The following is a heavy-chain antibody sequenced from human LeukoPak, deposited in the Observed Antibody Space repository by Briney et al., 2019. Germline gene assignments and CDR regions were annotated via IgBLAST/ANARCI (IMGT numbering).Heavy chain of an antibody. V-gene: IGHV3-30*02. CDR2: IRYDGNNK. Sequence: GGSLRLSCAASGFTFSDYSMHWVRQAPGKGLNWVAFIRYDGNNKYYADSVRGRFTISRDNSKNTLYLQMNSLRVEDTAVYYCARDWRDGYNQGIDYWGQGTLVTVSS. J-gene: IGHJ4*02. D-gene: IGHD5-24*01. CDR1: GFTFSDYS. CDR3: ARDWRDGYNQGIDY.